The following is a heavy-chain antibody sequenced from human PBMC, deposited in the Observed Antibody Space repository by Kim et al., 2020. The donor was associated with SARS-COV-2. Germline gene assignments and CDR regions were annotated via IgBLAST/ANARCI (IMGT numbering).Heavy chain of an antibody. Sequence: RKCQGRVTITADKSTSTAYMELSSLRSEDTAVYYCARGTDIVATIPYFDSWGQGTLVTVSS. J-gene: IGHJ4*02. V-gene: IGHV1-69*04. D-gene: IGHD5-12*01. CDR3: ARGTDIVATIPYFDS.